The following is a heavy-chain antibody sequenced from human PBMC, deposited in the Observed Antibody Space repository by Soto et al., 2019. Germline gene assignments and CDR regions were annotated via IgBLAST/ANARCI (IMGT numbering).Heavy chain of an antibody. CDR1: GGSISSTNNY. D-gene: IGHD3-16*01. CDR3: AIRRYGGWFDP. Sequence: QLQLQESGPGLVKPSETLSLTCTVSGGSISSTNNYWGWIRQPPGKGLESIGSVFYSGGTYYNPSLRRRVTISLDTSKNQFALKLSSVTAADTAVYYCAIRRYGGWFDPWGEGTLVTVSS. J-gene: IGHJ5*02. V-gene: IGHV4-39*01. CDR2: VFYSGGT.